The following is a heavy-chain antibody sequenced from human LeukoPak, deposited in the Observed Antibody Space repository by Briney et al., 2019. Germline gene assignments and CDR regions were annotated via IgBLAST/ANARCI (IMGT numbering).Heavy chain of an antibody. CDR3: ANLPLEPYYYYYGMDV. V-gene: IGHV3-23*01. J-gene: IGHJ6*02. CDR1: GFTFSSYA. CDR2: ISGSGGST. Sequence: GGSLRLSCAASGFTFSSYAMSWVRQAPGKGLEWVSAISGSGGSTYYADSVKGRFTISRDNSKNTLYLQMNSLRAEDTAVYYCANLPLEPYYYYYGMDVWGQGTTVTVSS. D-gene: IGHD1-1*01.